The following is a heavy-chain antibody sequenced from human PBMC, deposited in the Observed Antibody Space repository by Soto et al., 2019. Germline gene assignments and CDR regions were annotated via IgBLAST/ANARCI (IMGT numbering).Heavy chain of an antibody. J-gene: IGHJ2*01. Sequence: QVQLVESGGGVVQPGRSLRLSCAASGFTFSSYAMHWVRQAPGKGLEWVAVISYDGSNKYYADSVKGRLTISRDNSKNTLYLQMNSLRAEDTAVYYCATAKGGVVTAIHFDWYFDLWGRGTLVTVSS. CDR1: GFTFSSYA. D-gene: IGHD2-21*02. CDR3: ATAKGGVVTAIHFDWYFDL. V-gene: IGHV3-30-3*01. CDR2: ISYDGSNK.